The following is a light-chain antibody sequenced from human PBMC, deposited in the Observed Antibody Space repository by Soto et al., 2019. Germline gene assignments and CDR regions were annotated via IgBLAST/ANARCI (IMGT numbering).Light chain of an antibody. V-gene: IGKV4-1*01. CDR2: WAS. J-gene: IGKJ1*01. Sequence: DTVMTQSPDSLAVSPGERATINCNSSQNNENYLAWYQQKAGQPPKLLIDWASTRASGVPDRFSGSGSGTDFTLTISSLQAEDVAVYYCQHYYNSWTFGQGTKVDI. CDR3: QHYYNSWT. CDR1: QNNENY.